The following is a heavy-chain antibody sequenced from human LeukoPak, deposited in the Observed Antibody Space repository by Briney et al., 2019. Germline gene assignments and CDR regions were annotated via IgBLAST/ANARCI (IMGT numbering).Heavy chain of an antibody. V-gene: IGHV3-30*03. CDR2: ISYDGSNK. J-gene: IGHJ4*02. CDR3: APPAAYSNGY. D-gene: IGHD4-11*01. CDR1: GFTFSSYG. Sequence: GGSLRLSCAASGFTFSSYGMHWVRQAPGKGLEWVAVISYDGSNKYYADSVKGRFTISRDNSKNTLYLQMNSLRAEDTAVYYCAPPAAYSNGYWGQGTLVSVSS.